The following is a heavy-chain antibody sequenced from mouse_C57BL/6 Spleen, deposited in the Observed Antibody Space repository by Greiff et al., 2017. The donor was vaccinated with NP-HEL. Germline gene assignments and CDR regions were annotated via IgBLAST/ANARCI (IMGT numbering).Heavy chain of an antibody. CDR3: ARRGITTVVDWCAY. D-gene: IGHD1-1*01. V-gene: IGHV1-50*01. Sequence: VQLQQSGAELVKPGASVKLSCKASGYTFTSYWMQWVKQRPGQGLEWIGEIDPSDSYTNYNQKFKGKATLTVDTSSSTAYMQLSSLTSEDSAVYYCARRGITTVVDWCAYWGQGTLVTVSA. CDR2: IDPSDSYT. J-gene: IGHJ3*01. CDR1: GYTFTSYW.